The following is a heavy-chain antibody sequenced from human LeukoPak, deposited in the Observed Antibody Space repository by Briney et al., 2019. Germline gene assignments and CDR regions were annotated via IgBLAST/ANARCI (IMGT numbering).Heavy chain of an antibody. Sequence: GGSLRLSCAASGFTLSNCAMTWVRQAPGKGLEWVSGIDTKGSRTYYADSVKGRFTISRDNSKNTLYLQMNSLRAEDTAVYYCAKDPSLKSGSRPPDYYDSSGYPNWFDPWGQGTLVTVSS. CDR3: AKDPSLKSGSRPPDYYDSSGYPNWFDP. D-gene: IGHD3-22*01. CDR1: GFTLSNCA. J-gene: IGHJ5*02. V-gene: IGHV3-23*01. CDR2: IDTKGSRT.